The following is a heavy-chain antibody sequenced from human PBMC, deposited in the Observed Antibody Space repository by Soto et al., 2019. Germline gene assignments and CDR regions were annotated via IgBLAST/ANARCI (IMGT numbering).Heavy chain of an antibody. V-gene: IGHV1-69*13. CDR1: RGTFSSYA. CDR3: ARAVPSTQQDFDY. D-gene: IGHD2-2*01. J-gene: IGHJ4*02. Sequence: ASVKVSCKASRGTFSSYAISWVRQAPGQGLEWMGGIIPIFGTANYAQKFQGRVTITADESTSTAYMELSSLRSEDTAVYYCARAVPSTQQDFDYWGQGTLVTVSS. CDR2: IIPIFGTA.